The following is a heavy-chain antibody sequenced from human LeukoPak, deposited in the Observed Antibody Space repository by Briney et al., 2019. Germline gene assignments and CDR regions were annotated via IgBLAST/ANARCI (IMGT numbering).Heavy chain of an antibody. D-gene: IGHD1-26*01. V-gene: IGHV3-48*04. Sequence: PGGSLRLSCVASGFTFSTYSMNWVRQAPGKGLEWLSSISTSPTTMYYADSVEGRFTISRDDAKNSLYLQMNSLRAEDTALYYCARDYAGATPFDCWGQGTLVTVSS. CDR3: ARDYAGATPFDC. J-gene: IGHJ4*02. CDR1: GFTFSTYS. CDR2: ISTSPTTM.